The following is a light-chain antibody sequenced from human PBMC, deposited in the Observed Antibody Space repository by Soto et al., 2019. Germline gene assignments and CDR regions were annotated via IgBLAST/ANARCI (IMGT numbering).Light chain of an antibody. Sequence: DIQMTQSPSTLSASVGDRVTITCRASQSISNWLAWYQQKPGKAPKLLIYDASSLESGVPSRFSGSASGTEFTLTISSLQADDFATYYCQQYNSPYTFGQGTKLEIK. V-gene: IGKV1-5*01. CDR3: QQYNSPYT. CDR2: DAS. J-gene: IGKJ2*01. CDR1: QSISNW.